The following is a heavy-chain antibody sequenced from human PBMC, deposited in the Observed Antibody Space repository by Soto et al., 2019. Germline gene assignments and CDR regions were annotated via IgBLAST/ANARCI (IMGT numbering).Heavy chain of an antibody. CDR2: INPSGGST. V-gene: IGHV1-46*01. D-gene: IGHD3-3*01. Sequence: RASVKVSCKASGYTFTSYYMHWVRQAPGQGLEWMGIINPSGGSTSYAQKFQGRVTMTRDTSTSTVYMELSSLRSEDTAVYYCARDYYDFWSGYFTFDYWGQGTLVTVSS. J-gene: IGHJ4*02. CDR3: ARDYYDFWSGYFTFDY. CDR1: GYTFTSYY.